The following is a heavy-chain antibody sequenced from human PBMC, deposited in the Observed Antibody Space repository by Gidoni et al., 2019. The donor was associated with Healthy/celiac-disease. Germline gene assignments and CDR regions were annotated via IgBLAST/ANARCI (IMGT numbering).Heavy chain of an antibody. D-gene: IGHD2-2*01. V-gene: IGHV1-69*01. J-gene: IGHJ5*02. Sequence: QVQLVQSGAEVQQPGSSVKVSCKSSGAPFSSSVTSWVRQAPGQGLEWMGGIIPIFGTANSAQKFQGRVTVTADESTSTAYMELSSLRSEDTAVYYCAGGGWSSTSCYGAGWFDPWGQGTLVTVSS. CDR1: GAPFSSSV. CDR3: AGGGWSSTSCYGAGWFDP. CDR2: IIPIFGTA.